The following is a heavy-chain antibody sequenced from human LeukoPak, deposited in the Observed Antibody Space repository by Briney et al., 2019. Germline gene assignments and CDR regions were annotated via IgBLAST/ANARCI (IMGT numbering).Heavy chain of an antibody. D-gene: IGHD2-21*01. Sequence: PGGSLRLSCAASGFTFNTYSMNWVRQAPGKGLEWVSSISSSSSYIYYADSVKGRFTISRDNAKNSLYLQMNSLRAEDTAVYYCARDRGCGGDCYYFDYWGQGTLVTVSS. CDR3: ARDRGCGGDCYYFDY. CDR1: GFTFNTYS. CDR2: ISSSSSYI. V-gene: IGHV3-21*01. J-gene: IGHJ4*02.